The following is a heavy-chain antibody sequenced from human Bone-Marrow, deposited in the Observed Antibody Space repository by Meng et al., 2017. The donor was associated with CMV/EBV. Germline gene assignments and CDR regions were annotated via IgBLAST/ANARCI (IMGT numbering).Heavy chain of an antibody. V-gene: IGHV3-7*01. CDR2: IKPDGSDT. J-gene: IGHJ3*02. D-gene: IGHD2-15*01. Sequence: GESLKISCAASGFTFSRYWMSWVRQAPGKGLERVANIKPDGSDTDYLDSVKGRFAISRDNARNSLYLNLDSLRAQDTAVYYCARVFTREGSAFNAFDIWGQGTVVTVSS. CDR1: GFTFSRYW. CDR3: ARVFTREGSAFNAFDI.